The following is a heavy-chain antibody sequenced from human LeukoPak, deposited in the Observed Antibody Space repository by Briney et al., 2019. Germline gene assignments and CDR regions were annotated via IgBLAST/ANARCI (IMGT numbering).Heavy chain of an antibody. J-gene: IGHJ5*02. CDR1: GYTFTGYY. CDR2: INPNSGGT. CDR3: ARAFPLDNWFDP. V-gene: IGHV1-2*02. Sequence: ASVKVSCKASGYTFTGYYMHWVRQALGQGLEWMGWINPNSGGTNYAQKFQGRVTMTRDTSISTAYMELSRLRSDDTAVYYCARAFPLDNWFDPWGQGTLVTVSS.